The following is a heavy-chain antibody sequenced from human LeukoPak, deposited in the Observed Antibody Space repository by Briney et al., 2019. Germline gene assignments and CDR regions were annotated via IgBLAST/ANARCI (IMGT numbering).Heavy chain of an antibody. CDR1: GFTVSSNY. D-gene: IGHD6-19*01. CDR2: IYSGGRT. Sequence: GGSLRLSCAASGFTVSSNYMSWVSHAPGKWLEWVSVIYSGGRTYYADSVKGRFTISRDNSKNTLYLQMNSLRAEDTAVYYCARARVSSGWYGFFDYWGQGTLVTVSS. CDR3: ARARVSSGWYGFFDY. V-gene: IGHV3-53*01. J-gene: IGHJ4*02.